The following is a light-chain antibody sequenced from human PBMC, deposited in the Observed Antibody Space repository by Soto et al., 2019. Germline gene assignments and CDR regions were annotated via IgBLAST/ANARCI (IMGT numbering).Light chain of an antibody. Sequence: QSVLTHPASVSGSPGQSITISCTGTSSDIGNYDFVSWYQQVPGTAPKAMIYEVSSRPSGVSNRFSGSKSGNTASLTISGLRAEDEAYYYCSSYTTSTSFILFGGGTKVTVL. CDR3: SSYTTSTSFIL. J-gene: IGLJ2*01. CDR2: EVS. CDR1: SSDIGNYDF. V-gene: IGLV2-14*01.